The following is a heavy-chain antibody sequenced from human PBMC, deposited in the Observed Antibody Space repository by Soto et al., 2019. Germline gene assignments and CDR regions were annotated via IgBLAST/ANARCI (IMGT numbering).Heavy chain of an antibody. CDR2: IKSKTDGGTT. CDR3: TTDQEGYYDILTGYDY. CDR1: GFTFSNAW. Sequence: EVQLVESGGGLVKPGGSLRLSCAASGFTFSNAWMSWVRQAPGKGLEWVGRIKSKTDGGTTDYAAPVKGRFTISRDDSKNTLYLQRNSLKTEDTAVYYCTTDQEGYYDILTGYDYWGQGTLVTVSS. V-gene: IGHV3-15*01. D-gene: IGHD3-9*01. J-gene: IGHJ4*02.